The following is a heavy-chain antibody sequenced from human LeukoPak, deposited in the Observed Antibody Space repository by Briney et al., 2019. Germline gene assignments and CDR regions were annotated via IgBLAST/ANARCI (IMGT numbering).Heavy chain of an antibody. V-gene: IGHV1-2*02. J-gene: IGHJ4*02. D-gene: IGHD6-6*01. CDR1: GDTFTGQD. Sequence: ASVKVSCKASGDTFTGQDMHWVRQAPGQGLEWMGWINPNTGVTNYAQRLQGRVTMTRDTTISTAYMELSRLTSDDTAVYYCASYPRYSSSPPFDYWGQGTLVTVSS. CDR2: INPNTGVT. CDR3: ASYPRYSSSPPFDY.